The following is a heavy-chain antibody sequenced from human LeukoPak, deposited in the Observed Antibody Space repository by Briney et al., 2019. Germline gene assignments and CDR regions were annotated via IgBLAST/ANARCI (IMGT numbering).Heavy chain of an antibody. J-gene: IGHJ3*02. Sequence: CTVXXGSXSSXXWSWIXQXAGXGLXXXGXXYTSGSTNYNPSLKSRVTMSVDTSKNQFSLKLSSVTAADTAVYYCARSAPSARDYGDYVMDDAFDIWGQGTMVTVSS. CDR1: XGSXSSXX. CDR3: ARSAPSARDYGDYVMDDAFDI. CDR2: XYTSGST. V-gene: IGHV4-4*07. D-gene: IGHD4-17*01.